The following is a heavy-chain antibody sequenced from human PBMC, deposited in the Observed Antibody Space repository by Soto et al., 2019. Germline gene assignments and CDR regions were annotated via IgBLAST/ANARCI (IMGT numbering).Heavy chain of an antibody. V-gene: IGHV4-34*01. CDR1: GGSFSGYY. D-gene: IGHD2-21*02. Sequence: QVQLQQWGAGLLKPSETLSLTCAVYGGSFSGYYWSWIRQPPGKGLEWIGEINHSGSTNYNPSLKSRVTISVDTSKSQFSLKLSSVTAADTAVYYCTRWGVVTALYYYYGMDVWGQGTTVTVSS. CDR2: INHSGST. J-gene: IGHJ6*02. CDR3: TRWGVVTALYYYYGMDV.